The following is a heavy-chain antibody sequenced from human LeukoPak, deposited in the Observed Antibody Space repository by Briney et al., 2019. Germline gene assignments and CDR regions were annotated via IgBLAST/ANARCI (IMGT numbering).Heavy chain of an antibody. D-gene: IGHD5-12*01. V-gene: IGHV4-39*01. J-gene: IGHJ4*02. Sequence: SETLSLTYTVSGGSISSSYCYWGWVRQPPGKGLEWIGSIYNSGSTYYNPSLKSRVTISVDTSKNQFSLKLSSVTAADTAVYYCARNSGYSGYDPDFDYWGQGTLVTVSS. CDR2: IYNSGST. CDR1: GGSISSSYCY. CDR3: ARNSGYSGYDPDFDY.